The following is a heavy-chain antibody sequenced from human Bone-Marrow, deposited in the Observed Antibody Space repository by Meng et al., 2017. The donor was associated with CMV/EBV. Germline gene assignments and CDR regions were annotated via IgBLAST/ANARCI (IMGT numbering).Heavy chain of an antibody. CDR2: IYHSGST. CDR3: AREIGLTGTFDY. D-gene: IGHD1-20*01. Sequence: SETLSLTCTVSGYSISSGYYWGWIRQPPGKGLEWIGSIYHSGSTYYNPSLKSRVTISVDTSKNQFSLKLSSVTAADTAVYYCAREIGLTGTFDYWGQGTLVNVAS. V-gene: IGHV4-38-2*02. CDR1: GYSISSGYY. J-gene: IGHJ4*02.